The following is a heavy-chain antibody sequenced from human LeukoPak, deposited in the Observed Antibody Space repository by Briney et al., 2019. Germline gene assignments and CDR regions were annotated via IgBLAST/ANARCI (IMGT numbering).Heavy chain of an antibody. CDR1: AGSISSYY. D-gene: IGHD4-11*01. CDR3: ARKGRERYSVDY. CDR2: IYYSGST. J-gene: IGHJ4*02. V-gene: IGHV4-59*08. Sequence: SETLSITSTIPAGSISSYYWSWIRQPPGKGLEWIGYIYYSGSTNYNPSLKSRVTISEDTSKNQFALKMSSVAAADTAVYYCARKGRERYSVDYWGQGTLVTVSS.